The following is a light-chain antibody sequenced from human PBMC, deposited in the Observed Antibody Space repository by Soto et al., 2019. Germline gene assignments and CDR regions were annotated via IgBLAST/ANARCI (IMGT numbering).Light chain of an antibody. CDR2: STN. J-gene: IGLJ1*01. CDR3: AAWDGSLNGYV. V-gene: IGLV1-44*01. Sequence: QSVLTQPPSASGTPGQSVTISCSGSNSNIGSNAVNWYQQFPGTAPTLLIFSTNERPSGVPDRFSGSKSGTSASLAISGLQSEDEADYHCAAWDGSLNGYVFGSGSKVTGL. CDR1: NSNIGSNA.